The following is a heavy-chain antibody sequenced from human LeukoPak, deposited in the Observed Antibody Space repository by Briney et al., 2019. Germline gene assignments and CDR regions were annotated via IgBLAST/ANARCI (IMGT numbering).Heavy chain of an antibody. J-gene: IGHJ3*02. Sequence: GGSLRLSCAASGFTFSAYYMSWIRQAQGKGLEWVLYISSSGSTICYADSVKGRFTISRDNAKNSLYLQMNGLRAEDTAEHYCARGGDGSGGTWLRAFDIWVQGTMATVSS. CDR3: ARGGDGSGGTWLRAFDI. V-gene: IGHV3-11*01. CDR2: ISSSGSTI. D-gene: IGHD3-10*01. CDR1: GFTFSAYY.